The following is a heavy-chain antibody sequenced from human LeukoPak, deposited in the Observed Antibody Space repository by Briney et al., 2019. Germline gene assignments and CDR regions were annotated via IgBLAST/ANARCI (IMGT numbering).Heavy chain of an antibody. V-gene: IGHV1-2*02. J-gene: IGHJ4*02. Sequence: ASVKVSCKASGYTFTGYYMHWVRRAPGQGLEWVGWINPNRGGTNFAQKFHGRVTMTSDTSISTAYMELSSLTSDDTAVYYCARGGYYLYVDSWGQGTLVTVSS. D-gene: IGHD2/OR15-2a*01. CDR2: INPNRGGT. CDR3: ARGGYYLYVDS. CDR1: GYTFTGYY.